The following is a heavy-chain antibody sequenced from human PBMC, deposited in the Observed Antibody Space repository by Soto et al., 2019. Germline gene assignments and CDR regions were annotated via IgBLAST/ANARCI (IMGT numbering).Heavy chain of an antibody. CDR2: IRSKAYGGTT. V-gene: IGHV3-49*04. CDR1: GFTFGDYA. CDR3: TRENSSGWYEIRYYYYGMDV. Sequence: GGSLRLSCTASGFTFGDYAMSWVRQAPGKGLEWVGFIRSKAYGGTTEYAASVKGRFTISRDDSKSIAYLQMNSLKTEDTAVYYCTRENSSGWYEIRYYYYGMDVWGQGTTVTVSS. J-gene: IGHJ6*02. D-gene: IGHD6-19*01.